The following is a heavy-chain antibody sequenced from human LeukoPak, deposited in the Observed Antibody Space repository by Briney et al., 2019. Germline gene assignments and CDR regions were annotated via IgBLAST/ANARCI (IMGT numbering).Heavy chain of an antibody. CDR3: ARTSTRDGYRYFDY. Sequence: GGSLRLSCAASGFTFNSYFMTWVRQTPGKGLEWVGNIKQDGSDKFYVDSVKGRFTISRDNAKNSLYLQMNSLRAEDTAVYFCARTSTRDGYRYFDYWGPGTLVTVSS. CDR2: IKQDGSDK. J-gene: IGHJ4*02. V-gene: IGHV3-7*04. CDR1: GFTFNSYF. D-gene: IGHD5-24*01.